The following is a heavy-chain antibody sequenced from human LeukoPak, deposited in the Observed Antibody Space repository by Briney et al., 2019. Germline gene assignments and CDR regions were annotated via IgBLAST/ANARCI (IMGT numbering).Heavy chain of an antibody. J-gene: IGHJ6*03. V-gene: IGHV4-59*02. CDR3: AREKVLMMSDVASPYFMDV. CDR1: GASVNDYF. D-gene: IGHD3-16*01. Sequence: SETLSLSCSASGASVNDYFWGWIRQPPGRRLEWIGHVYSGGTSEYSPSLKGRVTISLDASNNQVSLSLTSSTAADTAVYYCAREKVLMMSDVASPYFMDVWGRGTTVTVAS. CDR2: VYSGGTS.